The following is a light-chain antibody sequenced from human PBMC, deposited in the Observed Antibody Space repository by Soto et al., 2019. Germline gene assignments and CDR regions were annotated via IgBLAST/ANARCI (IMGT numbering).Light chain of an antibody. Sequence: PGEIVTLSSRASQSVSSSYLTWYQQKPGQAPRLLIYGASTRATGVPARFSGSASGTEFTLTITSLQSEDFAVYYCQHYANWPLTFGGGTKVDI. V-gene: IGKV3-15*01. CDR1: QSVSSSY. CDR3: QHYANWPLT. J-gene: IGKJ4*01. CDR2: GAS.